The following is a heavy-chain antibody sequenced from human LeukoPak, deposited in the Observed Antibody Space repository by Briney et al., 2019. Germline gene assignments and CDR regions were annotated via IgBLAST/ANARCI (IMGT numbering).Heavy chain of an antibody. CDR2: TYYRSKWYN. CDR1: RGNVSSNTAA. Sequence: SQTPSPTLALSRGNVSSNTAAWNWIRQSPSRGLEWLGRTYYRSKWYNDYALSVKSRITINPDTSKNQFSLQLNSVAPEDTAVYYCARDHGGLDYWGQGTVVTVSS. V-gene: IGHV6-1*01. J-gene: IGHJ4*02. CDR3: ARDHGGLDY.